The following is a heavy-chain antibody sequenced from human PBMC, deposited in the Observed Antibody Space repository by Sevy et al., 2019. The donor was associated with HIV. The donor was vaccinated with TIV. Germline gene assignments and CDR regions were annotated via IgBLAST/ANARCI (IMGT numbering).Heavy chain of an antibody. Sequence: SETLSLTCSVSGGSISSYFWTWVRQSPGKGLEWIGNIYFTGNTDYSPSLKSRVTLSLDTSKSQFSLTLKSVTAADTAIYFCARDSTTRPRILVYWGQGTLVTVS. CDR3: ARDSTTRPRILVY. CDR2: IYFTGNT. J-gene: IGHJ4*02. V-gene: IGHV4-59*01. D-gene: IGHD1-1*01. CDR1: GGSISSYF.